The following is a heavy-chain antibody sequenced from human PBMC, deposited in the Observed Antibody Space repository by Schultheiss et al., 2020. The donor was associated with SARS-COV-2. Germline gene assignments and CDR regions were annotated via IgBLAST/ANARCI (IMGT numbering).Heavy chain of an antibody. CDR1: GFTFRSYA. D-gene: IGHD5-12*01. CDR2: IGGSDGNT. V-gene: IGHV3-23*01. CDR3: ARGSGGGYEFDY. Sequence: GGSLRLSCAASGFTFRSYAMTWVRQAPGKGLEWVSGIGGSDGNTYYADSVKGRFTISRDNAKNSLFLQMDSLTAEDTAVYYCARGSGGGYEFDYWGQGTLVTVSS. J-gene: IGHJ4*02.